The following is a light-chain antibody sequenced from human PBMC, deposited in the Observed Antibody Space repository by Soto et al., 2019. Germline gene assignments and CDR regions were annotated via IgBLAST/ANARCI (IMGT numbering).Light chain of an antibody. CDR1: QSVSSY. CDR3: QQRSNWPPRT. Sequence: EIVLTQSPATLSLYPGERATLSCRASQSVSSYLAWYQQKPGQAPRLLIYEASNRATGIPARFSGSGSGTDFTLTISSLEPEDFAVYYCQQRSNWPPRTFGGGTKVDIK. CDR2: EAS. V-gene: IGKV3-11*01. J-gene: IGKJ4*01.